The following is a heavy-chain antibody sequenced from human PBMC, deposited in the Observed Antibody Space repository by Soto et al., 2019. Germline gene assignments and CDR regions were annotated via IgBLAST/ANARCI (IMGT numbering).Heavy chain of an antibody. J-gene: IGHJ4*02. D-gene: IGHD3-10*01. CDR3: ARVRGGNSLSYYFDY. CDR1: GYSFTSYW. V-gene: IGHV5-51*01. Sequence: RGESLKISCKGSGYSFTSYWIGWVRQMPGKGLEWMGIIYPGDSDTRYSPSFQGQVTISADKSTSTAYLQWSSLKASDTAMYYCARVRGGNSLSYYFDYWGQGTLVTVSS. CDR2: IYPGDSDT.